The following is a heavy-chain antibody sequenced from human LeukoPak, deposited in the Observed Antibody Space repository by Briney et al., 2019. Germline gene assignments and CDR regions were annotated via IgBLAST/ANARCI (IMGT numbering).Heavy chain of an antibody. CDR1: GYTFSSYD. CDR3: ARGLVKQQQVRSFFY. CDR2: MNPNSGNT. Sequence: ASVKVSCKASGYTFSSYDINWVRQATGQGLEWMGWMNPNSGNTGYAQKLQGRVSMTRNTSISTAYMELSSLRSEDTAVYYCARGLVKQQQVRSFFYWGQGTLVTVSS. V-gene: IGHV1-8*01. J-gene: IGHJ4*02. D-gene: IGHD6-13*01.